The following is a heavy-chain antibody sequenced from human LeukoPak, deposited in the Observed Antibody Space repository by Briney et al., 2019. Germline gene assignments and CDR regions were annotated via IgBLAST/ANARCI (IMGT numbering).Heavy chain of an antibody. CDR1: GFTFSSYA. CDR3: AKDQGHVLRYFDWFGNYYMDV. CDR2: ISGSGGST. D-gene: IGHD3-9*01. V-gene: IGHV3-23*01. J-gene: IGHJ6*03. Sequence: PGGSLRLSCAASGFTFSSYAMSCVRQAPGKGLEWVSAISGSGGSTYYADSVKGRFTISRDNSKNTLYLQMNSLRAEDTAVYYCAKDQGHVLRYFDWFGNYYMDVWGKGTTVTVSS.